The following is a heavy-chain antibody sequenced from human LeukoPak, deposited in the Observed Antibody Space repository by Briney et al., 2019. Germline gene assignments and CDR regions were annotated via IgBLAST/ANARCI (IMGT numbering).Heavy chain of an antibody. CDR1: GYTLTELS. V-gene: IGHV1-24*01. D-gene: IGHD6-13*01. Sequence: ASVKVSCKVSGYTLTELSMHWVRQAPGKGLEWMGGFDPEDGETIYAQKFQGRVTMTGDTSTDTAYMELSSLRSEDTAVYYCATKQQLVGGPFDYWGQGTLVTVSS. J-gene: IGHJ4*02. CDR3: ATKQQLVGGPFDY. CDR2: FDPEDGET.